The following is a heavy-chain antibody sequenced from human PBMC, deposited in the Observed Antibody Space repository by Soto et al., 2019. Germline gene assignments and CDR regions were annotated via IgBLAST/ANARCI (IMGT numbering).Heavy chain of an antibody. D-gene: IGHD5-18*01. J-gene: IGHJ2*01. Sequence: GASVKVSCEASCYTFTTYGISWVRQAPGQGLEWMVSVYNGNTNYAERLQGRVTMTTDTSTSTAYMEMWRLRSDDTAMYYCARSYSYGSYWYFDLWGRGTLVTVSS. V-gene: IGHV1-18*04. CDR2: SVYNGNT. CDR1: CYTFTTYG. CDR3: ARSYSYGSYWYFDL.